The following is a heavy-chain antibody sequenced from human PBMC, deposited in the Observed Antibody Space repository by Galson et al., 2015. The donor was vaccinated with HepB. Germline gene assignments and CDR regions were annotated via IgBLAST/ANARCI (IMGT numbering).Heavy chain of an antibody. J-gene: IGHJ4*02. CDR2: IKQAGSET. V-gene: IGHV3-7*01. CDR1: GFTFSNYW. D-gene: IGHD3-10*01. CDR3: ARARRYYGSGSSFDY. Sequence: SLRLSCAASGFTFSNYWMSWVRQAPGKGLERVANIKQAGSETYYADSVKGRFTISRDNANNSLYLQMNSLRAEDTAVYYCARARRYYGSGSSFDYWGQGTPVTVSS.